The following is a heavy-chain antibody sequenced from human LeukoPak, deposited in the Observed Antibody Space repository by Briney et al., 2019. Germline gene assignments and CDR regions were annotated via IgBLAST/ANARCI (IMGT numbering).Heavy chain of an antibody. D-gene: IGHD7-27*01. CDR1: GGSFRGYY. Sequence: SETLSLTCAVYGGSFRGYYWSWIRQPPGKGLEWIGEIHYTGATNYKPSLKSRVTISGDPSKNQFSLRVSSVTAADTAVYYCARGVLGPYYFDLWGRGTLVTLSS. CDR2: IHYTGAT. CDR3: ARGVLGPYYFDL. V-gene: IGHV4-34*01. J-gene: IGHJ2*01.